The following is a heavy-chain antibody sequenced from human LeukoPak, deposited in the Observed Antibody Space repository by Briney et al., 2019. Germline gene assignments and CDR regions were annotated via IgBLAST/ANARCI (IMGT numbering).Heavy chain of an antibody. J-gene: IGHJ4*02. CDR3: ATDTPGIDFLFDY. CDR2: INPNSGGT. Sequence: ASVKVSCKASGYTFTGYYMHWVRQAPGQGLEWMGWINPNSGGTNYAQKFQGRVTMTRDTSISTAYMELSRLRSDDTAVYYCATDTPGIDFLFDYWGQGTLVTVSS. CDR1: GYTFTGYY. D-gene: IGHD1-14*01. V-gene: IGHV1-2*02.